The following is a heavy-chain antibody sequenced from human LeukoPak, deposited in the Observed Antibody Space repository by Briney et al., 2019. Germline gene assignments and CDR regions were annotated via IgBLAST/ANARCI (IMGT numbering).Heavy chain of an antibody. CDR2: IRYDGSNK. V-gene: IGHV3-30*02. CDR1: GFTFSSYG. D-gene: IGHD3-16*02. CDR3: AKMWDHMITFGGVIALHY. Sequence: PGGSLRLSCAASGFTFSSYGMHWVRQAPGKGLEWVAFIRYDGSNKYYADSVKGRFTISRDNSKNTLYLQMNSLRAEDTAVYYCAKMWDHMITFGGVIALHYWGQGTLVTVSS. J-gene: IGHJ4*02.